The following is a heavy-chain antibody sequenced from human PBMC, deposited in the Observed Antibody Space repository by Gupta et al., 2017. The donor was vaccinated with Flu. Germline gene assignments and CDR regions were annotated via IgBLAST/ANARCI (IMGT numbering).Heavy chain of an antibody. D-gene: IGHD1-7*01. V-gene: IGHV3-15*01. CDR3: FRDVPNEMYHCENYPIDD. Sequence: VQLVESGGGLVQPGGSLRLSCGGSGFTFSHAGLSWVRKAPGKGMEWVGNSKSKRDAGTTEDAAPLKGRLNISREDAASTLHLQMDSLTTEETAVYYGFRDVPNEMYHCENYPIDDWGQGSRGTVSS. J-gene: IGHJ4*02. CDR1: GFTFSHAG. CDR2: SKSKRDAGTT.